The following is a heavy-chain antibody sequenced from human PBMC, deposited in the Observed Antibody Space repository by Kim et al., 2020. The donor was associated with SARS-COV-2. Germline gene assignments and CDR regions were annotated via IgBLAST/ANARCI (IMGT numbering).Heavy chain of an antibody. J-gene: IGHJ1*01. D-gene: IGHD2-15*01. V-gene: IGHV3-74*01. CDR1: GFTFSSYW. CDR2: INSDGSST. CDR3: AREEPYHCSGGSCYPVRWYFQH. Sequence: GGSLRLSCAASGFTFSSYWMHWVRQAPGKGLVWVSRINSDGSSTSYADSVKGRFTISRDNAKNTLYLQMNSLRAEDTAVYYCAREEPYHCSGGSCYPVRWYFQHWGQGTLVTVSS.